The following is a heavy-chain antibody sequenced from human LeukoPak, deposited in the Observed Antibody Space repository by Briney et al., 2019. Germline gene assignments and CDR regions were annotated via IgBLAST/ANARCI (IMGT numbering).Heavy chain of an antibody. V-gene: IGHV3-9*01. D-gene: IGHD3-22*01. CDR2: ISWNSGSI. CDR3: ARDTSPKFSDSKSYYDAFDV. Sequence: PGRSLRLSCAASGFTFDDYAMHWVRQAPGKGLEWVSGISWNSGSIGYADSVKGRFTTSRDNAKNSLYLQMSSLRVEDTAVYYCARDTSPKFSDSKSYYDAFDVWGQGTMVTVSS. CDR1: GFTFDDYA. J-gene: IGHJ3*01.